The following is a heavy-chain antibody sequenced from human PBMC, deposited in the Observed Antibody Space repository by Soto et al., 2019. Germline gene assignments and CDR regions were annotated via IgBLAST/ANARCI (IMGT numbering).Heavy chain of an antibody. Sequence: QVQLQESGPGLVKPSETLSLTCTVSGGSIGNYYWSWIRQPPGKGLEWIGYIHYSGSTWYNPSLKCRVTISVDKSRSQFSLKLSSVTAADTAVYFCAKNLYGYYVNPDIWGQGTMVTVSS. J-gene: IGHJ3*02. CDR3: AKNLYGYYVNPDI. D-gene: IGHD3-3*01. V-gene: IGHV4-59*01. CDR2: IHYSGST. CDR1: GGSIGNYY.